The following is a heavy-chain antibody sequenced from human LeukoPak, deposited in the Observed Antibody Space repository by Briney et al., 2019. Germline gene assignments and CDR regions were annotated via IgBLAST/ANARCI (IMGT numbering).Heavy chain of an antibody. D-gene: IGHD3-16*01. CDR2: IYSSGST. V-gene: IGHV4-4*07. J-gene: IGHJ4*02. Sequence: PSETLSLTCTVSGGSISSYYWSWIRQPAGKGLEWIGRIYSSGSTNYNPSLKSRVTMSVDTSKNQFSLKLSSVTAADTAVYYCARRMKYDYVWGSTFDYWGQGTLVTVSS. CDR3: ARRMKYDYVWGSTFDY. CDR1: GGSISSYY.